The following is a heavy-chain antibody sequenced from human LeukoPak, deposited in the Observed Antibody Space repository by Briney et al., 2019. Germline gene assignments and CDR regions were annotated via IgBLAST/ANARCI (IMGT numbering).Heavy chain of an antibody. CDR2: INPNSGGT. D-gene: IGHD3-3*01. Sequence: ASVKVSCKASGYTFTGYYMHWVRQAPGQGLEWMGWINPNSGGTNYAQKFQGWVTMTRDTSISTAYMEPSRLRSDDTAVYYCARAGTDYDFWSGYYHYYYYGMDVWGQGTTVTVSS. J-gene: IGHJ6*02. CDR1: GYTFTGYY. CDR3: ARAGTDYDFWSGYYHYYYYGMDV. V-gene: IGHV1-2*04.